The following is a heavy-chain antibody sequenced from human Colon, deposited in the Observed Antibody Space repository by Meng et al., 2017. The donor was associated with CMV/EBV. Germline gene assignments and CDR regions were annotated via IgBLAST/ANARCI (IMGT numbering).Heavy chain of an antibody. D-gene: IGHD6-6*01. CDR3: LRSPSSVVHWFDP. CDR2: ISSGSTYI. V-gene: IGHV3-21*01. J-gene: IGHJ5*02. Sequence: AASGVTFRTHNMNWVRQAPGKGLEWVSSISSGSTYIYYADSVKGRFTISRDNAKNTLYLQMNSLRAEDTAVYYCLRSPSSVVHWFDPWGQGTLVTVSS. CDR1: GVTFRTHN.